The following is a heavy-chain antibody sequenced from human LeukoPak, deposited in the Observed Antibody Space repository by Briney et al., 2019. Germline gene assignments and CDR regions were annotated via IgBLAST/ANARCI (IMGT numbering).Heavy chain of an antibody. V-gene: IGHV1-8*01. CDR2: MNPNSGNT. CDR1: GYIFSNYD. D-gene: IGHD2-2*01. CDR3: ARAVRYQLLPDY. Sequence: ASVKVSCKASGYIFSNYDISWVRQATGQGLEWMGWMNPNSGNTGYAPQFQGRVTFSTDTSITTAYMEMSSVRSDDTAVYYCARAVRYQLLPDYWGQGTLVTVSS. J-gene: IGHJ4*02.